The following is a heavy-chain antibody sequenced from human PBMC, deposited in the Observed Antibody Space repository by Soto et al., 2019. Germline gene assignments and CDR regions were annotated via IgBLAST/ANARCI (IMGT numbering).Heavy chain of an antibody. CDR2: ISSSSSYK. J-gene: IGHJ6*02. CDR3: ARAYTASGNYYYSYGMDV. V-gene: IGHV3-21*01. CDR1: GFSFHVYT. D-gene: IGHD3-10*01. Sequence: EVQLVGSGGGLVKPGGSLRLSCAASGFSFHVYTMTWVRQAPGKGLEWVASISSSSSYKDYADSVKGRFTVSRDNAKNSVYLQMNSLRADDTAVYYCARAYTASGNYYYSYGMDVWDQGTAVTVSS.